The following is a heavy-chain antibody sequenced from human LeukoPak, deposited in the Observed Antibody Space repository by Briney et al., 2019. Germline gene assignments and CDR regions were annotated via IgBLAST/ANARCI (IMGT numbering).Heavy chain of an antibody. CDR1: GYTFTSYD. Sequence: ASAKVSCKASGYTFTSYDINWVRQATGQGLEWMGWMNPNSGNTGYAQKFQGRVTITRNTSISTAYMELSSLRSEDTAVYYCAKTLYIAAAPGGLDYWGQGTLVTVSS. CDR2: MNPNSGNT. D-gene: IGHD6-13*01. CDR3: AKTLYIAAAPGGLDY. J-gene: IGHJ4*02. V-gene: IGHV1-8*03.